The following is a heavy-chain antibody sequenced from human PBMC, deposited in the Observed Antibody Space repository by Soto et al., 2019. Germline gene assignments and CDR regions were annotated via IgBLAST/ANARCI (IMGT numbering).Heavy chain of an antibody. V-gene: IGHV3-30-3*01. CDR2: ILSDGSKQ. CDR1: GFNLRNSW. J-gene: IGHJ6*02. Sequence: PGGSLRLSCAASGFNLRNSWMSWVRQAPGKGLEWVAVILSDGSKQYYAESVKGRFTISRDNAKSSLYLQMNSLRAEDTAVYYCARVGGTTTIVVVTTPYYYYGMDVWGQGTTVTVSS. CDR3: ARVGGTTTIVVVTTPYYYYGMDV. D-gene: IGHD2-21*02.